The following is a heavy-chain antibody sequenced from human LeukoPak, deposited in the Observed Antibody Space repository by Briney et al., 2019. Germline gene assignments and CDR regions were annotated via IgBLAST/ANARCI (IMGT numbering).Heavy chain of an antibody. D-gene: IGHD2-15*01. CDR1: GYTFTSYG. V-gene: IGHV1-18*01. Sequence: ASVKVSCKASGYTFTSYGISWARQAPGQGLEWMGWISAYNGNTNYAQKLQGRVTMTTDTSTSTAYMELRSLRSDDTAVYYCARKTCSGGSCYSDYWGQGTLVTVSS. CDR2: ISAYNGNT. J-gene: IGHJ4*02. CDR3: ARKTCSGGSCYSDY.